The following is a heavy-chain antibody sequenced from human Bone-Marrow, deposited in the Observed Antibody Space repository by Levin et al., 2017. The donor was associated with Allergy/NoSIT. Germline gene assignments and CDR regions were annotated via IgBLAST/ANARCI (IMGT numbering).Heavy chain of an antibody. D-gene: IGHD4-11*01. J-gene: IGHJ6*02. V-gene: IGHV3-23*01. CDR1: GFTFNSYA. CDR2: ISSTGGST. Sequence: GGSLRLSCAASGFTFNSYAMSWVRQAPGKGLEWVSAISSTGGSTYYADSVKGRFTISRDTSKNTLYLQLNSLRAEDTAVYYCARDHSNYAYYGMDVWGQGTTVTVSS. CDR3: ARDHSNYAYYGMDV.